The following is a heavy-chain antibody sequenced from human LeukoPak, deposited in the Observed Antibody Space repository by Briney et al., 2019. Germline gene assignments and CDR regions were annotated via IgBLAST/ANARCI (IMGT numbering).Heavy chain of an antibody. Sequence: SQTLSLTCTVSGGSISSGDYYWSWIRQPPGKGLEWIGYIYYSGSTYYNPSLKSRVTISVDTSKNQFSLKLSSVTAADTAVYYCASRGVPCSSTSCQKFFDYWGQGTLVTVSS. CDR3: ASRGVPCSSTSCQKFFDY. CDR1: GGSISSGDYY. D-gene: IGHD2-2*01. V-gene: IGHV4-30-4*08. J-gene: IGHJ4*02. CDR2: IYYSGST.